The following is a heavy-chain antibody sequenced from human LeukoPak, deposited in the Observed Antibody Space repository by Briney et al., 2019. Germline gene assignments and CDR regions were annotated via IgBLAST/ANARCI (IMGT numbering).Heavy chain of an antibody. V-gene: IGHV4-59*11. D-gene: IGHD3-10*01. CDR1: GGSIRNHF. Sequence: SETLSLTCSVSGGSIRNHFWSWIRLLPGRGLEWIGNIYYTTNPNYNPSVASRVTISVDTSKDQLSLKLSSLTAADTAVYYCATVPMVRGGGYMDVWGKGTTVTVSS. CDR2: IYYTTNP. J-gene: IGHJ6*03. CDR3: ATVPMVRGGGYMDV.